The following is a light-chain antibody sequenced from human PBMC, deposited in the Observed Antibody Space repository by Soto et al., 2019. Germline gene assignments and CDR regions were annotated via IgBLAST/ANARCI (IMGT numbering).Light chain of an antibody. J-gene: IGKJ4*01. V-gene: IGKV3-15*01. Sequence: EIVMTQSPATLSVSPGERATLSCRASQSVRSNLAWFQHKLGQAPRLLIYGASTRATGIPARFSGSGSGTEFTLTISSLQPEDFATYYCQQFYNYPLTFGGGTKVDNK. CDR2: GAS. CDR1: QSVRSN. CDR3: QQFYNYPLT.